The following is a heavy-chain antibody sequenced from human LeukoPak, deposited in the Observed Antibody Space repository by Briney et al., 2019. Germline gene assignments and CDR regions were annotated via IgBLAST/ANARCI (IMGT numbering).Heavy chain of an antibody. V-gene: IGHV3-53*01. CDR3: ARDPYYAGSSDP. J-gene: IGHJ5*02. CDR2: IYTDGGT. D-gene: IGHD3-3*01. Sequence: GGSLRLSCAASGFTVSSNYMTWVRQAPGKGLECVSVIYTDGGTYYADSVKGRFTVSRDSSKNTLYLQMNSLRAEDTAVYYCARDPYYAGSSDPWGQGTLVTVSS. CDR1: GFTVSSNY.